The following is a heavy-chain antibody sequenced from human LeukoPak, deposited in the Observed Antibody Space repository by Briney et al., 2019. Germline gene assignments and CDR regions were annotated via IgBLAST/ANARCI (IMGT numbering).Heavy chain of an antibody. CDR3: ARPRLVGATTGYFQH. V-gene: IGHV4-34*01. CDR2: INHSGST. J-gene: IGHJ1*01. Sequence: KSSETLSLTCAVYGGSFSGYYWSWIRQPPGKGLEWIGEINHSGSTNYNPSLKSRVTISVDTSKNQFSLKLSSVTAADTAVYYCARPRLVGATTGYFQHWGQGTLVTVSS. CDR1: GGSFSGYY. D-gene: IGHD1-26*01.